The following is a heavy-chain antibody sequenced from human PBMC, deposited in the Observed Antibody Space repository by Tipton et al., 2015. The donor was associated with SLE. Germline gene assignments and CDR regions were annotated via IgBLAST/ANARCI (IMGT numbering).Heavy chain of an antibody. CDR2: IKHGGST. D-gene: IGHD2-8*01. CDR1: GGSFSGYY. V-gene: IGHV4-34*01. Sequence: TLSLTCAVSGGSFSGYYWSWIRQPPGKGLEWIGEIKHGGSTNYNPSLKSRVTISVDTSKNQFSLKLSSVTAADTAVYYCARPNCTNGVCYTAGFDYWGQGTLVTVSS. J-gene: IGHJ4*02. CDR3: ARPNCTNGVCYTAGFDY.